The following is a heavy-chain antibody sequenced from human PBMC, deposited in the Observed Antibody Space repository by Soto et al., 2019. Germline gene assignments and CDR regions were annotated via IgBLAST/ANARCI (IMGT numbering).Heavy chain of an antibody. CDR1: GFSLSTGGMG. Sequence: SGPTLVNPTQTLTLTCTFSGFSLSTGGMGVGWIRQPPGKALEWLALIYWDGDRRYSPSLMNRLSIAKDTSKNQVVLTMTNMDPVDTATYYCVHSRCGGDCLQSYSSHYYYGMDIWGQGTTVTVSS. CDR3: VHSRCGGDCLQSYSSHYYYGMDI. V-gene: IGHV2-5*02. D-gene: IGHD2-21*02. J-gene: IGHJ6*02. CDR2: IYWDGDR.